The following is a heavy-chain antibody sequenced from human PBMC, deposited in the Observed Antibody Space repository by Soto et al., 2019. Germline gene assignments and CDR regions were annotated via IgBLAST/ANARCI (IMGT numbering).Heavy chain of an antibody. J-gene: IGHJ3*01. CDR3: ARGDHAFNL. CDR1: GYTFTDFY. V-gene: IGHV1-2*04. CDR2: INPRTGCT. Sequence: QVQLVQSGAEMKKPGASVKVSCKASGYTFTDFYIHWVRQTPGQELEWMGWINPRTGCTLYAQNFQGWVTMTRDTSISTAYMVLNRRKSDATAVYYCARGDHAFNLWGQGTMVTVSS.